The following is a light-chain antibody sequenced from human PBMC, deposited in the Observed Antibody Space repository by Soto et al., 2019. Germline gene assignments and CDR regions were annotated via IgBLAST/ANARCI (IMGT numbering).Light chain of an antibody. CDR3: QQSYTPQYT. CDR2: AAS. J-gene: IGKJ2*01. Sequence: DIQMTQSPSSLSASIGDRVTITCRASQSVTSYLNWYQQKPGKAPTLLIYAASSLHSVVPSRFRGGGSGTDFTLTISSLQPEDFATYYGQQSYTPQYTFGQGTKLEIK. CDR1: QSVTSY. V-gene: IGKV1-39*01.